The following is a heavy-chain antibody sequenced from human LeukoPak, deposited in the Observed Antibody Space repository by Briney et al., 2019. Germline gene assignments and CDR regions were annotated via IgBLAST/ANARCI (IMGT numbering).Heavy chain of an antibody. D-gene: IGHD4-23*01. CDR2: INPNSGGT. CDR1: GYTFTGYY. V-gene: IGHV1-2*02. Sequence: ASVKVSCKASGYTFTGYYMHWVRQAPGQGLEWMGWINPNSGGTNYAQKFQGRVTMTRDTSISTAYMELSSLRAEDTALYYCASDRGFGELRWGAFDIWGQGTMVTVSS. CDR3: ASDRGFGELRWGAFDI. J-gene: IGHJ3*02.